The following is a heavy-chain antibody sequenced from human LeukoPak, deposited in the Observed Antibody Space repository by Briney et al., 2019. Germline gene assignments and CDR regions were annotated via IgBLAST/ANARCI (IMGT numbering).Heavy chain of an antibody. Sequence: GGSLRLSCAASGFTFSSYGMHWVRQAPGKGLEWVAVISYDGSNKYYADSVKGRFTISRDNSKNTLYLQMNSLRAEDTAVYYCAKETIGGYGGNSDFDYWGQGTLVTVSS. J-gene: IGHJ4*02. D-gene: IGHD4-23*01. CDR3: AKETIGGYGGNSDFDY. CDR2: ISYDGSNK. CDR1: GFTFSSYG. V-gene: IGHV3-30*18.